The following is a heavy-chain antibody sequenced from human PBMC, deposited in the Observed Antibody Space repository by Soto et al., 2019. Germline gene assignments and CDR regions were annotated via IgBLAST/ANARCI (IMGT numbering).Heavy chain of an antibody. CDR3: ARHLSFVGPGKGYFDWFTNWYFDL. Sequence: EVQLVQSGAEVKKPGESLRISCKGSGYSFTSYWISWVRQMPGKGLEWMGRIDPSDSYTNYSPSFQGHVTISADKSISTAYLQWSSLKASDTAMYYCARHLSFVGPGKGYFDWFTNWYFDLWGRGTLVTVSS. CDR2: IDPSDSYT. CDR1: GYSFTSYW. V-gene: IGHV5-10-1*03. J-gene: IGHJ2*01. D-gene: IGHD3-9*01.